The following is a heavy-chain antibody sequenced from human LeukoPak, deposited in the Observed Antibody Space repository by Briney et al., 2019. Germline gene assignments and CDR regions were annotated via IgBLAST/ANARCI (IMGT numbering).Heavy chain of an antibody. CDR2: INHSGST. D-gene: IGHD6-6*01. CDR1: GGSISSYY. Sequence: PSETLSLTCTISGGSISSYYWSWIRQPPGKGLEWIGEINHSGSTNYNPSLKSRVTISVDTSKNQFSLKLSSVTAADTAVYHCARESSGTGAFDIWGQGTMVTVSS. CDR3: ARESSGTGAFDI. V-gene: IGHV4-34*01. J-gene: IGHJ3*02.